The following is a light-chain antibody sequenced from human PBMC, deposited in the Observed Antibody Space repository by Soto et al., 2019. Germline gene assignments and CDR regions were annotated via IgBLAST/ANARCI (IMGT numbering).Light chain of an antibody. Sequence: QMTQSQSSLSASVGDRVTITCRASQGIRSELGWYQQKPGKAPNLLIYTASTLQSGVPSRFSGSGSGTDFTLTICSLQPEDFVPYYCIHDYNYPLTFGGGTKVDNK. CDR2: TAS. J-gene: IGKJ4*01. V-gene: IGKV1-6*01. CDR1: QGIRSE. CDR3: IHDYNYPLT.